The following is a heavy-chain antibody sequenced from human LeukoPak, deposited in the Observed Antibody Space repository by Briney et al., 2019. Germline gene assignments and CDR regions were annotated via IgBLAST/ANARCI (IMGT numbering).Heavy chain of an antibody. Sequence: ASVKDSCKTSGYTFTKYLIHWVRQAPGQGLEWVGTINPNGDATNYAPRLQGRLTLTQDTSTSTVYMELRGLTPDDTAVYYCAKYRGSDYYHYNMDVWGKGTTVTVSS. CDR3: AKYRGSDYYHYNMDV. D-gene: IGHD1-26*01. V-gene: IGHV1-46*01. CDR1: GYTFTKYL. CDR2: INPNGDAT. J-gene: IGHJ6*03.